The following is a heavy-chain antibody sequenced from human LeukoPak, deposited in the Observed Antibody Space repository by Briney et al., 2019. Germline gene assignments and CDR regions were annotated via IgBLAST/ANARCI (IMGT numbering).Heavy chain of an antibody. J-gene: IGHJ4*02. CDR2: INHSGST. CDR3: ARGVPNYDGSGSNDY. CDR1: GGSFSGYY. V-gene: IGHV4-34*01. Sequence: SETLSLTCAVYGGSFSGYYWSWIRQPPGKGLEWIGEINHSGSTNYNPSLKSRVTISVDTSKNQFSLKLSSVTAADTAVYCCARGVPNYDGSGSNDYWGQGTLVTVSS. D-gene: IGHD3-10*01.